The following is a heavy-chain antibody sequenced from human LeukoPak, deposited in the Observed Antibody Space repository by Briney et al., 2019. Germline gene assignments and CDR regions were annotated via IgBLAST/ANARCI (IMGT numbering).Heavy chain of an antibody. CDR3: AKRMGPTVTTGYRPLDY. J-gene: IGHJ4*02. CDR2: IRYDGSNK. CDR1: GFTFSTYG. D-gene: IGHD4-17*01. V-gene: IGHV3-30*02. Sequence: PGGSLRLSCAASGFTFSTYGMHWVRQAPGKGLDWVAFIRYDGSNKYYADSVKGRFTISRDNSKNTLYLQMNSLTAEDTAVYYCAKRMGPTVTTGYRPLDYWGQGTLVTVSS.